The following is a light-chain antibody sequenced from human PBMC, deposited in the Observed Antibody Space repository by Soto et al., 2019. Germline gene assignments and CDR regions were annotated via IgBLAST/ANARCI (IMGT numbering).Light chain of an antibody. CDR2: VAS. CDR3: QQANSFPIT. V-gene: IGKV1-12*01. J-gene: IGKJ5*01. CDR1: QPISNW. Sequence: DIQMYKSPYFVCAYVGERVTITGRASQPISNWLAWYQQKPGKAPKLLIYVASALHSGVPSRFSGSGSGTEFTLTISSLQPEDFATYYCQQANSFPITFGQGTRLEIK.